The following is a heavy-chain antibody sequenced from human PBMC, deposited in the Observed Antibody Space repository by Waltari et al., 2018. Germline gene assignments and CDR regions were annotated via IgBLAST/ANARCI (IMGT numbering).Heavy chain of an antibody. CDR1: GYSISSGYY. CDR3: ARLVATIIFDY. D-gene: IGHD5-12*01. J-gene: IGHJ4*02. V-gene: IGHV4-38-2*01. CDR2: IYHSGST. Sequence: QVQLQESGPGLVKPSETLSLTCAVSGYSISSGYYWGWIRQPPGKGLEWIGSIYHSGSTYYNPSLKSRVTISVDTSKNQFSLKLSSVTAADTAVYYCARLVATIIFDYWGQGTLVTVSS.